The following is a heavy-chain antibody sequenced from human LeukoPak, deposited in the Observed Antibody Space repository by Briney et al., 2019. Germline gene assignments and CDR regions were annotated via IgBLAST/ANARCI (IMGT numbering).Heavy chain of an antibody. CDR2: ITGSGTGT. CDR3: ARMGKGTLDY. V-gene: IGHV3-23*01. J-gene: IGHJ4*02. Sequence: GGSLRLSCAASGFTFSSDAMSWVGQAPGKGLEWVSAITGSGTGTYYADSVKGRFTISRDDSKNTLYLQMNSLRAEDTAVYYCARMGKGTLDYWGQGTLVTVSS. D-gene: IGHD1-1*01. CDR1: GFTFSSDA.